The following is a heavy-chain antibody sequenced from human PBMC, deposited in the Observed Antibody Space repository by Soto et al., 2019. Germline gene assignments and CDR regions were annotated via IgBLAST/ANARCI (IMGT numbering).Heavy chain of an antibody. D-gene: IGHD5-12*01. CDR2: ISAYNGNT. J-gene: IGHJ4*02. V-gene: IGHV1-18*01. CDR1: GYTLTSYG. CDR3: AREEREYSGYDSDY. Sequence: ASVKVSCKASGYTLTSYGISWVRQAPGQGLEWMGWISAYNGNTNYAQKLQGRVTMTTDTSTSTAYMELRSLRSDDTAMYYCAREEREYSGYDSDYWGQGTLVTVSS.